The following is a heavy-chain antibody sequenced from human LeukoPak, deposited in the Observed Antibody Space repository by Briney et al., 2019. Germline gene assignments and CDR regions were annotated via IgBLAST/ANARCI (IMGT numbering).Heavy chain of an antibody. D-gene: IGHD6-13*01. CDR3: AKDHRPGIAAAGTGGFDY. J-gene: IGHJ4*02. CDR2: ISGSGGST. V-gene: IGHV3-23*01. CDR1: GFTFSSYA. Sequence: GGSLRLSCAASGFTFSSYAMSWVRQAPGKGLEWVSAISGSGGSTYCAGSVKGRFTISRDNSKNTLYLQMNSLRAEDTAVYYCAKDHRPGIAAAGTGGFDYWGQGTLLTVSS.